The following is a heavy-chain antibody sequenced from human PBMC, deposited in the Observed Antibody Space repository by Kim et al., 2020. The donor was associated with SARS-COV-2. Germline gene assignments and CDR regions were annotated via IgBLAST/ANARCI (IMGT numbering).Heavy chain of an antibody. Sequence: TNYNPSLKSRVTISVDTSKNQFSLKRSSVTAADTAVYYCARETTVTDFDYWGQGTLVTVSS. J-gene: IGHJ4*02. CDR2: T. CDR3: ARETTVTDFDY. V-gene: IGHV4-34*01. D-gene: IGHD4-17*01.